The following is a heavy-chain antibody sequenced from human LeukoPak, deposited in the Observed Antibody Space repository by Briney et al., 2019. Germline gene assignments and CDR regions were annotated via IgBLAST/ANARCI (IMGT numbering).Heavy chain of an antibody. CDR3: ARDPGSSGWYGALDYYYYYMDV. J-gene: IGHJ6*03. Sequence: ASVKVSCKASGYTFTSHFMHWVRQAPGQGLEWMGIINPSGGSASYAQKFQGRVTMTRDTSTSTVYMELSSLRSEDTAVYYCARDPGSSGWYGALDYYYYYMDVWGKGTTVTISS. V-gene: IGHV1-46*01. D-gene: IGHD6-19*01. CDR2: INPSGGSA. CDR1: GYTFTSHF.